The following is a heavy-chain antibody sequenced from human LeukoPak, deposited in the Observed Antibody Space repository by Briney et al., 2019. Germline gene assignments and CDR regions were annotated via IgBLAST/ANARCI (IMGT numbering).Heavy chain of an antibody. J-gene: IGHJ2*01. CDR1: GGSISSYY. CDR3: ARRNIAAAGTTYWYFDL. D-gene: IGHD6-13*01. Sequence: SETLSLTCTVSGGSISSYYWSWIRQPPGKGLEWIGYIYYSGSTNYNPSLKSRVTIAVDTSKNQFSLKLSSVTAADTAVYYCARRNIAAAGTTYWYFDLWGRGTLVTVSS. V-gene: IGHV4-59*12. CDR2: IYYSGST.